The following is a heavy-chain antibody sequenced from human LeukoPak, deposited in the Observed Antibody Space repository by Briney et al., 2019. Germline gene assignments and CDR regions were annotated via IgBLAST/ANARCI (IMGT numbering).Heavy chain of an antibody. CDR1: GYTFTSYG. J-gene: IGHJ4*02. D-gene: IGHD5-12*01. CDR3: ARDLLKSGYGPYDY. CDR2: ISAYNGNT. Sequence: ASVKVSCKASGYTFTSYGISWVRQAPGQGLEWMGWISAYNGNTNYAQKLQGRVTMTTDTSTSTAYMELRSLSSDDTAVYYCARDLLKSGYGPYDYWGQGTLVTVSS. V-gene: IGHV1-18*01.